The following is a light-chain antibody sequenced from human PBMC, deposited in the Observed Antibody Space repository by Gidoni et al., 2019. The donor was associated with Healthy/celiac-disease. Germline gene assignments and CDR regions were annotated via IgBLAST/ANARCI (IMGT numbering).Light chain of an antibody. J-gene: IGKJ2*02. Sequence: EIVLTQSPATLSLSPGERATLSCRASQSVSSYLAWYQQKPGQAPRLLIYDASNRATGIPARFSGSGSGTDFTLTISSLEPEDFAVYYCQQQWTFXXXTKLEIK. CDR2: DAS. CDR3: QQQWT. V-gene: IGKV3-11*01. CDR1: QSVSSY.